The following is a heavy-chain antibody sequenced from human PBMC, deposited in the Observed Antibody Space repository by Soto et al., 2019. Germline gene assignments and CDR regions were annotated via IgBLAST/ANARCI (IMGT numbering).Heavy chain of an antibody. CDR1: GFTFSSYA. J-gene: IGHJ6*02. V-gene: IGHV3-23*01. Sequence: PGGSLRLSCAASGFTFSSYAMIWVRQAPGKGLEWVSAISGSGGSTYYADSVKGRFTISRDNSKNTLYLQMNSLRAEDTAVYYCAKSSSSSSLDYYHGMDVWGQGTTVTVSS. CDR3: AKSSSSSSLDYYHGMDV. CDR2: ISGSGGST. D-gene: IGHD6-6*01.